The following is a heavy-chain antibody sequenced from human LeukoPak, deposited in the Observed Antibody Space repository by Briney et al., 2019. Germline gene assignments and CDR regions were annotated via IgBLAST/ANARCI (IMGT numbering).Heavy chain of an antibody. CDR2: INQDGSEK. J-gene: IGHJ4*02. CDR3: AKDIGARVRGVMTR. Sequence: PGGSLRLSCAASRFTFSNYWMNWFRQAPGKGLEWVANINQDGSEKNYVDSVKGRFTISRDNAENSLYLQMNSLGAEDTAVYYCAKDIGARVRGVMTRWGQGTLVTVSS. V-gene: IGHV3-7*01. CDR1: RFTFSNYW. D-gene: IGHD3-10*01.